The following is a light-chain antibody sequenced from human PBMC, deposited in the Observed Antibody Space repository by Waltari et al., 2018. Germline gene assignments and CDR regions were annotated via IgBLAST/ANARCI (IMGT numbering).Light chain of an antibody. CDR3: QYYYAFSRT. CDR1: QAISNW. Sequence: DIQMTQSPSTLSASVGDRVTITCRASQAISNWLAWYQQRPGKAPKLLIHKASTLQKGVPSRFSGSGFGTEFTLAISSLQPDDFATYYCQYYYAFSRTFGPGTKIEIE. CDR2: KAS. J-gene: IGKJ1*01. V-gene: IGKV1-5*03.